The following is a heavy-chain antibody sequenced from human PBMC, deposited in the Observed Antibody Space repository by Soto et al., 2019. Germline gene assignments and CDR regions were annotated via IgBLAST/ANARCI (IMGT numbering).Heavy chain of an antibody. V-gene: IGHV3-23*01. CDR3: VKEESLHYGMDV. J-gene: IGHJ6*02. CDR2: ISGSGGST. Sequence: GGSLRLSCAASGFTFSSYAMSWVRQAPGKGLEWVSAISGSGGSTYYADSVKGRFTISRDNSKNTLYLQMSSLRAEDTAVYYCVKEESLHYGMDVWGQGTTVTVSS. CDR1: GFTFSSYA.